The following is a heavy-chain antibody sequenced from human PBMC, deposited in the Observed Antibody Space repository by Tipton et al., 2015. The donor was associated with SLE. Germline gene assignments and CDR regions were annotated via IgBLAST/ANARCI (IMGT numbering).Heavy chain of an antibody. CDR3: ARDYYGSGYWYFDL. CDR1: GGSISSGSYY. Sequence: TLSLTCTVSGGSISSGSYYWGWIRQPPGKGLEWIGSIYYSGSTYYNPSLKSRVTISVDTSKNQFSLKLSSVTAADTAVYYCARDYYGSGYWYFDLWGRGTLVTVSS. CDR2: IYYSGST. D-gene: IGHD3-10*01. V-gene: IGHV4-39*07. J-gene: IGHJ2*01.